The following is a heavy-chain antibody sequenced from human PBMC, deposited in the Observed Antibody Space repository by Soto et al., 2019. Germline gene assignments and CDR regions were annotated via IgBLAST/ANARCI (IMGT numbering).Heavy chain of an antibody. CDR1: GSFYA. D-gene: IGHD4-4*01. CDR3: ASTPVTGRYSYYGMDA. J-gene: IGHJ6*02. CDR2: LIPVFDTP. Sequence: SVQVSCKTGSFYAVSWVRHAPGQGLEWMGGLIPVFDTPSYAQKFQGSVTITADESKSTAYMELSSLRSEDTALYYCASTPVTGRYSYYGMDAWDQGIAVTVSS. V-gene: IGHV1-69*13.